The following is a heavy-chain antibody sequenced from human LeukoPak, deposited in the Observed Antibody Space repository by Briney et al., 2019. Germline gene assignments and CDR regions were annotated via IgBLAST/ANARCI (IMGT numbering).Heavy chain of an antibody. CDR1: GYTFTSYG. V-gene: IGHV1-18*01. Sequence: GASVNVSCTASGYTFTSYGISWVRQAPGQGLEWMGWISAYNGNTNYAQKLQGRVTMTTDTSTSTAYMELRSLRSDDTAVYYCVREGATGVYYYYYYMDVWGKGTTVTVSS. J-gene: IGHJ6*03. CDR2: ISAYNGNT. D-gene: IGHD1-26*01. CDR3: VREGATGVYYYYYYMDV.